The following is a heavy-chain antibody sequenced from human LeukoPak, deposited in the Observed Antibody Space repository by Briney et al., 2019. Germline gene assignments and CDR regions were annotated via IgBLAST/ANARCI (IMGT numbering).Heavy chain of an antibody. Sequence: GASVKVSCKASGYTFTGYYMHWVRQAPGQGLEWMGWINPNSGGTNYAQKFQGRVTMTRDTSISTAYMELSRLRSDDTAVYYCAGESEDAAAGLATYNWFDPWGQGTLVTVSS. CDR2: INPNSGGT. CDR1: GYTFTGYY. D-gene: IGHD6-13*01. CDR3: AGESEDAAAGLATYNWFDP. V-gene: IGHV1-2*02. J-gene: IGHJ5*02.